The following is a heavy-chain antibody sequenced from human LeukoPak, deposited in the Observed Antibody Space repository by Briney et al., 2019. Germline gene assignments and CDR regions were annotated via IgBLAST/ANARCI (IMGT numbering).Heavy chain of an antibody. CDR2: ISWNSGSI. D-gene: IGHD5-18*01. CDR1: GFTFDDYA. Sequence: GGSLRLSCAASGFTFDDYAMHWVRQALGKGLEWVSGISWNSGSIGYADSVKGRFTISRDNAKNSLYLQMNSLRAEDTALYYCAKAGLRGYSYGSRFDYWGQGTLVTVSS. CDR3: AKAGLRGYSYGSRFDY. V-gene: IGHV3-9*01. J-gene: IGHJ4*02.